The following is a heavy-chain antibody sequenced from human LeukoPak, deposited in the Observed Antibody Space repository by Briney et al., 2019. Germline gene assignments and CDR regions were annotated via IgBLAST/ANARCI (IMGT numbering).Heavy chain of an antibody. CDR3: AKDPGRSIYPISYFDY. D-gene: IGHD3-3*02. CDR1: GFTFSSYS. Sequence: GGSLRPSCAASGFTFSSYSMNWVRQAPGKGLEWVSSISGSSSYIYYADSVKGRFTISRDNAKNSLYLQMNSLRAEGTAVYYCAKDPGRSIYPISYFDYWGQGTLVTVSS. CDR2: ISGSSSYI. J-gene: IGHJ4*02. V-gene: IGHV3-21*04.